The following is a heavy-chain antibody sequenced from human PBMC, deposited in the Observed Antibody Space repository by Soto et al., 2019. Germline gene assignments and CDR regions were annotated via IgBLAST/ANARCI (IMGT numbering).Heavy chain of an antibody. J-gene: IGHJ3*02. V-gene: IGHV1-2*04. CDR1: GYTFTGYY. Sequence: ASVKVSCKASGYTFTGYYMHWVRQAPGQGLERMGWINPNSGGTNYAQKIQGWVTMTRDTSISTAYMELSRLRSDDTAVYYCAKGFRGAFDIWGQGTMVTVSS. CDR3: AKGFRGAFDI. CDR2: INPNSGGT. D-gene: IGHD3-10*01.